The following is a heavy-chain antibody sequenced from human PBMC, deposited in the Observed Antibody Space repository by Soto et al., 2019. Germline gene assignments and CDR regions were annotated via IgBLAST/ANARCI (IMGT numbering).Heavy chain of an antibody. D-gene: IGHD5-12*01. V-gene: IGHV3-23*01. CDR1: GLNFNTFG. CDR2: ISSIGDSR. J-gene: IGHJ5*02. Sequence: EEQVSESGGGLVQSGGSLGLSCAASGLNFNTFGLSWIRQAPGKGLEWVSHISSIGDSRDYADSVRGRFTISRDNSKNVLFLQMNSLRADDTATYYCAKDPPSPWTANWVDPWGKGTLVTVSS. CDR3: AKDPPSPWTANWVDP.